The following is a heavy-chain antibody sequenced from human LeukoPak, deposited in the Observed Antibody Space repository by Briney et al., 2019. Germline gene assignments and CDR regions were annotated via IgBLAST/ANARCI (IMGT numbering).Heavy chain of an antibody. CDR2: MNPNSGNT. CDR1: GYTFASYD. Sequence: ASVKVSCKASGYTFASYDINWVRQATGQGLEWMGWMNPNSGNTGYTQKFQGRVTMTRDTSISTAYMELSSLRSEDTAVYYCARTLRRHCSGGSCYSPHLDYWGQGTLVTVSS. V-gene: IGHV1-8*01. J-gene: IGHJ4*02. CDR3: ARTLRRHCSGGSCYSPHLDY. D-gene: IGHD2-15*01.